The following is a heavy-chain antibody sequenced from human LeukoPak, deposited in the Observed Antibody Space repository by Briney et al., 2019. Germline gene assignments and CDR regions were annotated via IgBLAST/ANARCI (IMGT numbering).Heavy chain of an antibody. CDR3: ARDPGYRAFDI. J-gene: IGHJ3*02. CDR2: ISYDGSNK. CDR1: GFTFSSYA. V-gene: IGHV3-30*14. D-gene: IGHD1-1*01. Sequence: PGRSLRLSCAASGFTFSSYAMHWVRQAPGKGLEWVAVISYDGSNKYYADSVKGRFTISRDNSKNTLYLQMNSLRAEDTAVYYYARDPGYRAFDIWGQGTMVTVSS.